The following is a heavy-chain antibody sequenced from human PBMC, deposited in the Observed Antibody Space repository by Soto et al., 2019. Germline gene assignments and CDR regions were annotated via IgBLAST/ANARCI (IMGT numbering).Heavy chain of an antibody. CDR1: GFSLSTSGVG. CDR2: IYWDDDK. Sequence: QITLKESGPTLVKTTQTLTLTCTFSGFSLSTSGVGVGWIRQPPGKALEWLALIYWDDDKRYSPSLKSRLTITKDTSKNQVVRTMTNMDPVDTATYYCAHREWYSSSWYYFDYWGQGTLVTVSS. D-gene: IGHD6-13*01. J-gene: IGHJ4*02. CDR3: AHREWYSSSWYYFDY. V-gene: IGHV2-5*02.